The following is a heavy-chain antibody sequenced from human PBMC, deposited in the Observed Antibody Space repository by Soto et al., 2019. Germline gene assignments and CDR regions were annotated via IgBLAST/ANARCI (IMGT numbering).Heavy chain of an antibody. V-gene: IGHV3-15*01. CDR2: IKSKTDGGTT. CDR1: GFTFSNAW. J-gene: IGHJ4*02. D-gene: IGHD3-10*01. CDR3: TTGLTHYGSGSYDY. Sequence: GGSLRLSCAASGFTFSNAWMSWVRQAPGKGLEWVGRIKSKTDGGTTDYAAPVKGRFTISRDDSKNTLYLQMNSLKTEDTAVYYCTTGLTHYGSGSYDYWGQGTLVTVSS.